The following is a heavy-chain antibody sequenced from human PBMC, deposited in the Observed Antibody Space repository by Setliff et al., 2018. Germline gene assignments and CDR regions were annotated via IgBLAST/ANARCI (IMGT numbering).Heavy chain of an antibody. V-gene: IGHV5-51*01. CDR1: GYSFTTYW. Sequence: GESLKISCKASGYSFTTYWIAWVRQMPGKGLEWMGVIYPGDYDTSYSPSFQGRVTISVDKSSNTAYLQWSSLKASDTAIYYCATVRKGYCGDSNCYNFDYWGQGTLVTVSS. D-gene: IGHD2-15*01. CDR2: IYPGDYDT. J-gene: IGHJ4*02. CDR3: ATVRKGYCGDSNCYNFDY.